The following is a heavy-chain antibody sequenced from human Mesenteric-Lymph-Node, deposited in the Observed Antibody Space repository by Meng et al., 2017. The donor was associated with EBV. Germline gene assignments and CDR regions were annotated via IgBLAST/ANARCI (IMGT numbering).Heavy chain of an antibody. J-gene: IGHJ4*02. Sequence: QVQLVQSGAEVKKPGAAVQVSCKASGYTFTSYGISWVRQAPGQGLEWMGWINTNTGNPTYAQGFTGRFVFSLDASVSTAFLEISSLKAEDTAVYYCARGLGGHSLWGQGTLVTVSS. CDR1: GYTFTSYG. V-gene: IGHV7-4-1*02. CDR3: ARGLGGHSL. D-gene: IGHD4-23*01. CDR2: INTNTGNP.